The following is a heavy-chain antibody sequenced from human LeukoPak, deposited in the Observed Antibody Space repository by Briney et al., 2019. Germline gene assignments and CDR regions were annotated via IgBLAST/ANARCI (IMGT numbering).Heavy chain of an antibody. J-gene: IGHJ4*02. D-gene: IGHD3-10*01. Sequence: GGSLRLSCAASGFTFSSYSMNWVRQAPGKGLEWVSSISSSGGFISYADSVKGRFIISRDNAKNSLFLRMNSLRAEDTALYYCASATRGSGSYYFDYWGQGTLVTVSS. CDR3: ASATRGSGSYYFDY. V-gene: IGHV3-21*04. CDR2: ISSSGGFI. CDR1: GFTFSSYS.